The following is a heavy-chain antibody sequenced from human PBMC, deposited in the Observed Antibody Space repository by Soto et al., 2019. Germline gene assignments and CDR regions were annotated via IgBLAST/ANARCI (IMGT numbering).Heavy chain of an antibody. CDR1: GFTFSNYA. J-gene: IGHJ4*02. CDR3: AKGDLRHFDWPLIGFFDY. D-gene: IGHD3-9*01. V-gene: IGHV3-23*01. Sequence: GGSLRLSCAASGFTFSNYAVNWVRQAPGKGLEWVSSISVSGGNTYYADSVKGRFTISRDNSKNTLYLQMSSLRAEDTALYYCAKGDLRHFDWPLIGFFDYWGQGTLVTVSS. CDR2: ISVSGGNT.